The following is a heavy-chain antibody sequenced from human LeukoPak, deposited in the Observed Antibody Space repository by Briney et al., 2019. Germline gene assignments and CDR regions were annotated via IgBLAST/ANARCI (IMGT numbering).Heavy chain of an antibody. CDR2: INSDGSST. D-gene: IGHD3-10*01. V-gene: IGHV3-74*01. Sequence: RPGGSLRLSCAASGFTFSSYWMHWVRQAPGKGLVWVSRINSDGSSTSYADSVKGRFTISRENAKNSLYLQMDSLRAGDTAVYYCARRRAGSPSYSDAFDIWGQGTKVTVSS. CDR1: GFTFSSYW. J-gene: IGHJ3*02. CDR3: ARRRAGSPSYSDAFDI.